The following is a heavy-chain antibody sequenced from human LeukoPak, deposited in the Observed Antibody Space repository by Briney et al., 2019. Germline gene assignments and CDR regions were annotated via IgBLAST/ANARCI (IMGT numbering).Heavy chain of an antibody. CDR2: ISSSSSTI. V-gene: IGHV3-48*02. CDR3: ARAYSGSSGRDAFDS. J-gene: IGHJ3*02. D-gene: IGHD6-6*01. CDR1: GFTFNSYS. Sequence: PGGSLRLSCAASGFTFNSYSMNWVRQAPGNGLEGVSYISSSSSTIYYADSVKGRFTISRDSAKTSLFLQMNSLRDEDTAVYYCARAYSGSSGRDAFDSWGLGTLVTVSS.